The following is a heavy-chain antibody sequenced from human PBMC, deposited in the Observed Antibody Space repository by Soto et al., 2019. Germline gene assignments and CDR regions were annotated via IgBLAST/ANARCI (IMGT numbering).Heavy chain of an antibody. CDR1: GFSLSTSGMC. CDR3: ARILYRNPGDSYYFDY. J-gene: IGHJ4*02. CDR2: IDWDDDK. V-gene: IGHV2-70*11. D-gene: IGHD3-10*01. Sequence: ASGPTLVNPTQTLTLTCTFSGFSLSTSGMCVSWIRQPPGKALEWLARIDWDDDKYYSTSLKTRLTISKDTSKNQVVLTMTNMDPVDTATYYCARILYRNPGDSYYFDYWGQGTLVTVSS.